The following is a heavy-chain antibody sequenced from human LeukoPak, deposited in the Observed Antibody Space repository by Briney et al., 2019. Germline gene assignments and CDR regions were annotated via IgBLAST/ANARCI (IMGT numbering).Heavy chain of an antibody. D-gene: IGHD6-13*01. CDR3: AKDMRIAVAEMGFFDY. J-gene: IGHJ4*02. Sequence: GRSLRLSCAASGFTFDDYAMHWVRQAPGKGLEWVSGISWNSRSIVYADSVKGRFTISRDNAKNSLYLQMNSLRPEDTALYYRAKDMRIAVAEMGFFDYWGQGTLVTVSS. CDR2: ISWNSRSI. CDR1: GFTFDDYA. V-gene: IGHV3-9*01.